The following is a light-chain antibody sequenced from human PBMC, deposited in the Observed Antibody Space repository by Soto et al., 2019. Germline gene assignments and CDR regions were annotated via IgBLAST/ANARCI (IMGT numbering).Light chain of an antibody. CDR3: QQYSTSPT. J-gene: IGKJ5*01. CDR1: QNIYSNY. V-gene: IGKV3-20*01. Sequence: IVVTQSPGSLSLSPGEGASLSCRTSQNIYSNYLAWYQHKPGRSPRLLIYHSSTRAAGTPDRFSGSGSGTDFALTISRLEPEDFAVYYCQQYSTSPTFGEGTRLEIK. CDR2: HSS.